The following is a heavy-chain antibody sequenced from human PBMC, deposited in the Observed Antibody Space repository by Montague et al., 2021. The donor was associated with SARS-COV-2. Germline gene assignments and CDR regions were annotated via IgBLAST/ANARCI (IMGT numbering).Heavy chain of an antibody. CDR2: IGWRSGSI. V-gene: IGHV3-9*01. J-gene: IGHJ5*02. CDR3: AKGQKIQWLVFNSAPDWFDP. CDR1: GFTFDDYV. Sequence: SLRLSCSASGFTFDDYVMHWVRQAPGKGLEWVSGIGWRSGSIGYXDSVKGRFTISRDNAKNSLYLQMNSLRAEDTALYHCAKGQKIQWLVFNSAPDWFDPWGQGTLVTDSA. D-gene: IGHD5-12*01.